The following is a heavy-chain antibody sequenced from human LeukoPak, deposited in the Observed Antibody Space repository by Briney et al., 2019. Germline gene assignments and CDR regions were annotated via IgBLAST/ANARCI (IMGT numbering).Heavy chain of an antibody. D-gene: IGHD1-1*01. CDR1: GYTFTIYG. V-gene: IGHV1-18*01. CDR2: ISAYNGNT. CDR3: ARVDGMGWNDDY. Sequence: ASVKVSCKASGYTFTIYGISWVRQAPGQGLEWVGWISAYNGNTNYAQKLQGRVTMTTDTSTSTAYMELRSLRSDDTAVYYCARVDGMGWNDDYWGQGTLVTVSS. J-gene: IGHJ4*02.